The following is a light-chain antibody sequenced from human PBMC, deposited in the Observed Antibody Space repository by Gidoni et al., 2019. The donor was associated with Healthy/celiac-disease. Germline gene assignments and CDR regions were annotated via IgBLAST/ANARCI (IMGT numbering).Light chain of an antibody. V-gene: IGKV1-33*01. J-gene: IGKJ4*01. CDR3: QQYDNLPT. CDR1: QDISNY. CDR2: DAS. Sequence: DIQMTQSPSSLSASVGDRVTITCQASQDISNYLNWYQQKPGKAPKLLIYDASNLETGVPSRFSGSGSGTDFNFTISSLQPEDIATYYCQQYDNLPTFXGXTKVEIK.